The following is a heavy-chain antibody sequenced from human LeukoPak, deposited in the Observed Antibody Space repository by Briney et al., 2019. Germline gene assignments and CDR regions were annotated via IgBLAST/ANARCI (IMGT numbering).Heavy chain of an antibody. Sequence: SETLSLTCTVSGGSISSSSYYWSWIRQPPGKGLEWIGEINHSGSTNYNPSLKSRVTISVDTSKNQFSLKLSSVTAADTAVYYCARAPGIAVAGILGYWGQGTLVTVSS. CDR1: GGSISSSSYY. CDR3: ARAPGIAVAGILGY. V-gene: IGHV4-39*07. J-gene: IGHJ4*02. D-gene: IGHD6-19*01. CDR2: INHSGST.